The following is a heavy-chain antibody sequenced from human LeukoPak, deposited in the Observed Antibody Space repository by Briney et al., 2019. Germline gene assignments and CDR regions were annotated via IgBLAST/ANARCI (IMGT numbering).Heavy chain of an antibody. CDR2: ISGSGGST. CDR1: GFTFSSYA. D-gene: IGHD6-13*01. CDR3: ARDRKQQLDAYYYYGMDD. V-gene: IGHV3-23*01. Sequence: GGSLRLSCAASGFTFSSYAMSWVRQAPGKGLEWVSAISGSGGSTYYADSVKGRFTISRDNSKNTLYLQMNSLRAEDTAVYYCARDRKQQLDAYYYYGMDDWGQGTTVTVSS. J-gene: IGHJ6*02.